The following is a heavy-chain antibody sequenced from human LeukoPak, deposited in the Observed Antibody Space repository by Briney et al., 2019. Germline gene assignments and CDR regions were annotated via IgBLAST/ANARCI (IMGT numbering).Heavy chain of an antibody. V-gene: IGHV4-61*02. Sequence: SQTLSLTCTVSGGSISSGSYYWSWIRQPAGKGLEWIGRIYTSGSTNYNPSLKSRVTISVDTSKNQFSLKLSSVTAADTAVYYCAADGTDWGQGTLVTVSS. CDR3: AADGTD. CDR2: IYTSGST. CDR1: GGSISSGSYY. J-gene: IGHJ4*02.